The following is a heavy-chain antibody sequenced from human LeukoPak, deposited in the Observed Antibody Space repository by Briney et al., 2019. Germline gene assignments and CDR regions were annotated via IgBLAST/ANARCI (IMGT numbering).Heavy chain of an antibody. D-gene: IGHD3-22*01. V-gene: IGHV3-21*01. CDR2: ISSSSSYI. CDR3: AREFSIMIVAAIDY. CDR1: GFTFSSYS. Sequence: PAGSLRLSCAASGFTFSSYSMNWVRQAPGQGLEWVSSISSSSSYIYYADSVKGRFTISRDNAKNSLYLQMDSLRAEDTAVYYCAREFSIMIVAAIDYWGQGTLVTVSS. J-gene: IGHJ4*02.